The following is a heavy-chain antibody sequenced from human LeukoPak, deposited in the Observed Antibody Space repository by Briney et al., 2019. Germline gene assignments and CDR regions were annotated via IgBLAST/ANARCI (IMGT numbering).Heavy chain of an antibody. CDR2: ISYDGSNK. V-gene: IGHV3-30*04. CDR1: GFTFSSYA. D-gene: IGHD4-23*01. J-gene: IGHJ4*02. Sequence: GGSLRLSCAASGFTFSSYAMHWVRQAPGKGLEWVAVISYDGSNKYYADSVKGRFTISRDNSKNTLHLQMNSLRAEDTAVYYCARDYGGNSGLDYWGQGTLVTVSS. CDR3: ARDYGGNSGLDY.